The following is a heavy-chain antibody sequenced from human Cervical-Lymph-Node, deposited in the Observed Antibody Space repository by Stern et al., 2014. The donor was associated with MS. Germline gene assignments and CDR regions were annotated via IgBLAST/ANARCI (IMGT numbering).Heavy chain of an antibody. J-gene: IGHJ2*01. Sequence: QVQLQESGPGLVKPSQTLSLTCTVSGDSISSGYYFWSWIRQPAGKGLEWIGRIYTSVSTDSNPSLKSRVTIPVDTSKNPFSPEMSFVTAADTAVYYCAREMGSYWYFDLWGRGTLVTVSS. CDR3: AREMGSYWYFDL. CDR2: IYTSVST. CDR1: GDSISSGYYF. V-gene: IGHV4-61*02. D-gene: IGHD3-10*01.